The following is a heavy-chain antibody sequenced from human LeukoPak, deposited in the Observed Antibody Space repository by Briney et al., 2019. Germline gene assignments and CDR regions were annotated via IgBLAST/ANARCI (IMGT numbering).Heavy chain of an antibody. Sequence: ASVKVSCKPSGYTFSGYYLHWVRQAPGQRLEWMGWINPNNGDTYSAQKFQGRVIMTRDTSITTAYMELRRLRSDDTAVYYCARGGYSGTEKPNDYWGPGTLVTVSS. D-gene: IGHD5-12*01. CDR1: GYTFSGYY. CDR3: ARGGYSGTEKPNDY. CDR2: INPNNGDT. J-gene: IGHJ4*02. V-gene: IGHV1-2*02.